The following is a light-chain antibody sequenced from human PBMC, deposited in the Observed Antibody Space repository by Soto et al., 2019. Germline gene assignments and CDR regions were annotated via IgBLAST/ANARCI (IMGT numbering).Light chain of an antibody. V-gene: IGKV3-20*01. CDR1: ESVSSNY. CDR2: AAS. CDR3: QQYGSAPWT. Sequence: EIVLTQSPGTLSSSPGERATLSCRASESVSSNYLAWYQQRPGQAPRLLIYAASNRARGIPDRFGGSGSGTDFTLTVSRLEPEDFPVYYFQQYGSAPWTFGQRTKV. J-gene: IGKJ1*01.